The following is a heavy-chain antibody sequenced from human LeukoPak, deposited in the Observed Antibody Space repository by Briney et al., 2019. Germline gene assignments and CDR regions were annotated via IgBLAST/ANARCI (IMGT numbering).Heavy chain of an antibody. J-gene: IGHJ4*02. CDR1: GYRFTNYW. Sequence: GESLQISCKGSGYRFTNYWIGWVRQMPGKGLEWMGNIYPGDSDTRYSPSFQGQVTISADKSISTAYLQWSSLQASNTAMYYCARLPGYMYADVSFDYWGQGTLVTVSS. V-gene: IGHV5-51*01. CDR3: ARLPGYMYADVSFDY. CDR2: IYPGDSDT. D-gene: IGHD5-12*01.